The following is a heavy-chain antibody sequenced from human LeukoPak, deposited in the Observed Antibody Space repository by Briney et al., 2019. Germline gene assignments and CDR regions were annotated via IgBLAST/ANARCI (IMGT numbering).Heavy chain of an antibody. D-gene: IGHD3-9*01. CDR2: IRRKDHGGTP. J-gene: IGHJ4*02. CDR3: ARDSNFELDY. Sequence: GGSLRLSCTTSGFTFGDYAMSWVRQAPGKGLEWVGFIRRKDHGGTPEHAASVKGRFTISRDDSKSIAYLQTNSLKTEDTAVYFCARDSNFELDYWGQGTQVTVSS. CDR1: GFTFGDYA. V-gene: IGHV3-49*04.